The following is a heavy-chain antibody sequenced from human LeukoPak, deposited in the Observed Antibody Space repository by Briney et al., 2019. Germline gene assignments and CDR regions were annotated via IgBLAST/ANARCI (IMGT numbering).Heavy chain of an antibody. V-gene: IGHV3-53*01. Sequence: PGGSLRLSCAASGFTVSSNYMSWVRQAPGEGLEWVSVIYSGGSTYYADSVKGRFTISRDNSKNTLYLQMNSLRAEDTAVYYCASCLRGYSGYSDYWGQGTLVTVSS. J-gene: IGHJ4*02. D-gene: IGHD5-12*01. CDR1: GFTVSSNY. CDR3: ASCLRGYSGYSDY. CDR2: IYSGGST.